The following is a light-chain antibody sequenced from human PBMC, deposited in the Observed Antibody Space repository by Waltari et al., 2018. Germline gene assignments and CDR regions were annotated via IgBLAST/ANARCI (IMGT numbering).Light chain of an antibody. CDR2: GDN. Sequence: QSVLTQPPSASGTPGQRVTISCSGSSSNIGSNPVNWYQQLPGTAPSLLIYGDNRRPSGVPGRFSGSKSGTSASLAVSGLQSEDEVDFYCAVWDNSLNGVVFGGGTKLTVL. V-gene: IGLV1-44*01. CDR1: SSNIGSNP. CDR3: AVWDNSLNGVV. J-gene: IGLJ2*01.